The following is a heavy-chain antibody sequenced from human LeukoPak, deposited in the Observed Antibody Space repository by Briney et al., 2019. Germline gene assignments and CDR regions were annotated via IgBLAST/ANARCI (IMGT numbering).Heavy chain of an antibody. V-gene: IGHV3-23*01. Sequence: PGGSLRLSCAASGFTFNNYGMHWVRQAPGKGLEWVSAISGSGGSTYYAVSVKGRFTISRDNSKNTLYLQMNSLRAEDTAVYYCAKDLQNDYWGQGTLVTVSS. D-gene: IGHD4-11*01. CDR1: GFTFNNYG. CDR3: AKDLQNDY. J-gene: IGHJ4*02. CDR2: ISGSGGST.